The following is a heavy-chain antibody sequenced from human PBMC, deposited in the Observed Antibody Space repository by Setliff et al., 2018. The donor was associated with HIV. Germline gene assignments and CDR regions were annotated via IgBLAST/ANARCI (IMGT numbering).Heavy chain of an antibody. CDR1: GISFSSYP. CDR3: ARGGAVELWFRYFDF. D-gene: IGHD3-16*02. CDR2: FIPILGKV. Sequence: GASVKVSCKASGISFSSYPISWVRQAPGQGLEWMGVFIPILGKVHYAQKFQGRVTITADESTSTAYMGLSSLKSEDTAVYYCARGGAVELWFRYFDFWGQGILVTVSS. V-gene: IGHV1-69*10. J-gene: IGHJ4*02.